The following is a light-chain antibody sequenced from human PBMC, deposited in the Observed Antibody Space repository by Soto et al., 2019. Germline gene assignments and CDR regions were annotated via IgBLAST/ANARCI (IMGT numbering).Light chain of an antibody. J-gene: IGKJ1*01. CDR3: QHYNSFPWT. V-gene: IGKV1-5*03. Sequence: DIQMTQSPSTLSASVGDRVTITCRASQSIINWLGWYQQKPGKAPKLLIYKASSLESGVPSRFSGSGSGTDCTLTINRLQPDDFATYYCQHYNSFPWTFGQGTKVEIK. CDR1: QSIINW. CDR2: KAS.